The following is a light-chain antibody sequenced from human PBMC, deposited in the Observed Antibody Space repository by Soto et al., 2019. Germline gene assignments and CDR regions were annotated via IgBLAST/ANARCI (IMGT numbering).Light chain of an antibody. CDR3: SSYTTSNTRQIV. V-gene: IGLV2-14*03. CDR1: SSDVGGYNY. J-gene: IGLJ1*01. Sequence: QSVLTQPASVSGSPGQSITISCTGTSSDVGGYNYVSWYQHHPGKAPKLMIYDVSNRPSGVSNHFSGSKSGNTASLTISGPQPEDEADYYCSSYTTSNTRQIVLGTGTKVTVL. CDR2: DVS.